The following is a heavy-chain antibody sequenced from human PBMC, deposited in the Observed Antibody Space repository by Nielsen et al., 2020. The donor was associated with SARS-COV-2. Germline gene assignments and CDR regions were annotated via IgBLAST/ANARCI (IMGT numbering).Heavy chain of an antibody. CDR3: AKEGWHFDY. CDR1: GFTFSDYA. Sequence: GESLKISCAASGFTFSDYAMAWVRQAPGKGLEWVSGIGGSGITYFADSVKGRFSISRDNSKNMVYLQMKSLRAEDTAVYYCAKEGWHFDYWGQGTLVTVSS. D-gene: IGHD6-19*01. CDR2: IGGSGIT. J-gene: IGHJ4*02. V-gene: IGHV3-23*01.